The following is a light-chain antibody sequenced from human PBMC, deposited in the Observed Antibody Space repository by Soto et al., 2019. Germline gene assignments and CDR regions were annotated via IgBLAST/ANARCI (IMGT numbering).Light chain of an antibody. CDR2: DYS. CDR1: NIGRKS. Sequence: SYELTQPPSVSVALGQTARVTCGGNNIGRKSVHWYQQMPGQAPVLVVSDYSDRPSGIPERFSGSKSGNTATLTISRVEAGDEADYYCAAWDESLNGVAFGGGTQLTVL. CDR3: AAWDESLNGVA. J-gene: IGLJ2*01. V-gene: IGLV3-21*02.